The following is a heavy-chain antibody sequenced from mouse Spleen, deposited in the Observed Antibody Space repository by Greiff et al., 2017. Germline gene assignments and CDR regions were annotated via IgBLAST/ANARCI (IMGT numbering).Heavy chain of an antibody. V-gene: IGHV1-82*01. Sequence: VQVVESGPELVKPGASVKISCKASGYAFSSSWMNWVKQRPGKGLEWIGRIYPGDGDTNYNGKFKGKATLTADKSSSTAYMQLSSLTSEDSAVYFCAREDTTVVNYWGQGTTLTVSS. CDR2: IYPGDGDT. CDR1: GYAFSSSW. D-gene: IGHD1-1*01. CDR3: AREDTTVVNY. J-gene: IGHJ2*01.